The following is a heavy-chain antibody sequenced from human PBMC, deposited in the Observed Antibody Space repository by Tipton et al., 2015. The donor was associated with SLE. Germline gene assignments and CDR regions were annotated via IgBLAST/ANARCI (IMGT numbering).Heavy chain of an antibody. V-gene: IGHV4-61*08. J-gene: IGHJ6*03. Sequence: TLSLTCTVSGGSVSSSGYSWSWIRQPPGKGLQWIGYISYSGSTNYNPSLKSRDNISVDTSKNQFSLKLSSVTAADTAVCYCARGGPGRFGEGPFREYYYYMGVWSKRTTITVTS. D-gene: IGHD3-10*01. CDR3: ARGGPGRFGEGPFREYYYYMGV. CDR2: ISYSGST. CDR1: GGSVSSSGYS.